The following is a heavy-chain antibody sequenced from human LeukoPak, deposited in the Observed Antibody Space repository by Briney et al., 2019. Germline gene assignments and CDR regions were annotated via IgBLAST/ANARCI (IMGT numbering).Heavy chain of an antibody. V-gene: IGHV1-2*02. CDR2: INPNSGGT. CDR3: ARSTGRGTGSAPDF. CDR1: GYTFTGYY. J-gene: IGHJ4*02. Sequence: GASVKVSCKASGYTFTGYYMHWVRQAPGQGLEWMGWINPNSGGTNYAQKFQGRVTMTRDTSISTAYMELSRLRSDDTAVYYCARSTGRGTGSAPDFWGQGTLVTVSS. D-gene: IGHD1-1*01.